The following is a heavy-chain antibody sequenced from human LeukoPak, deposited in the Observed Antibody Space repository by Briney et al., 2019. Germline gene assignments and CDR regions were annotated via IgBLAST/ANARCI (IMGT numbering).Heavy chain of an antibody. Sequence: AETLSLTCAVYGGSFSGYYWSWIRQPPGKGLEWSGEINHSGSTNYNPSLKSRLTISVDTSKNHFSLTLSSVTAADTAVYYCARGRRRRSSSWFDYWGQGTLVTVSS. CDR1: GGSFSGYY. CDR2: INHSGST. V-gene: IGHV4-34*01. CDR3: ARGRRRRSSSWFDY. D-gene: IGHD6-13*01. J-gene: IGHJ5*01.